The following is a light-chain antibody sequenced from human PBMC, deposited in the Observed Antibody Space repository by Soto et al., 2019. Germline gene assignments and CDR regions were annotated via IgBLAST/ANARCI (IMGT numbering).Light chain of an antibody. CDR2: DVS. V-gene: IGKV1-5*01. CDR3: QQYHNMWT. CDR1: QSVNTW. Sequence: DIQMTQSPSTLSASVGDRVTITCRASQSVNTWLAWYQQKPGEAPKLLIYDVSILESGVPSRFSGSRSGTEFTLTINSLQPDDFATYYCQQYHNMWTFGQGTKVDI. J-gene: IGKJ1*01.